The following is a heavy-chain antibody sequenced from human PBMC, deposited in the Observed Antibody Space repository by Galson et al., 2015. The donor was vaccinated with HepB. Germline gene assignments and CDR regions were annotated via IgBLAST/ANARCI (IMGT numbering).Heavy chain of an antibody. CDR1: GYTFTAYY. CDR2: INPSGGST. J-gene: IGHJ4*02. V-gene: IGHV1-46*01. D-gene: IGHD3-10*01. Sequence: SVKVSCKASGYTFTAYYMHWVRQAPGQGLEWMGVINPSGGSTRYAQRFQGRVSMTRDTSTSTVYMELSSLRSEDTAMYYCASEWFGAKGYWGQGTLVTVSS. CDR3: ASEWFGAKGY.